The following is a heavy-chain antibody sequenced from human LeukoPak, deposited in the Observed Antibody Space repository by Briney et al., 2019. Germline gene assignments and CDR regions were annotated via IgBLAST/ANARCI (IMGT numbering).Heavy chain of an antibody. V-gene: IGHV4-39*01. CDR2: IYYSGST. Sequence: SETLSLTCTVSGGSISSSSYYWGWIRKPPGKGLEWIGSIYYSGSTYYNPSLKSRVTISVDTSKNQFSLKLSSVTAADTAVYYCARQMYSSAAFDIWGQGTMVTVSS. J-gene: IGHJ3*02. CDR3: ARQMYSSAAFDI. CDR1: GGSISSSSYY. D-gene: IGHD6-19*01.